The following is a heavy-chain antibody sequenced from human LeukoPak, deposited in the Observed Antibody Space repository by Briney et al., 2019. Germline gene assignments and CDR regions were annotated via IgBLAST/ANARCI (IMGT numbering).Heavy chain of an antibody. J-gene: IGHJ4*02. Sequence: PGGSLRLSCAASGFTVSSNYMSWVRQAPGKGLEWVSVIYSGGSTYYADSVKGRFTISRDNSKNTLYLQMNSLRAEDTAVYYCASAPDSYGIDYWGQGTLVTVSS. CDR1: GFTVSSNY. CDR3: ASAPDSYGIDY. V-gene: IGHV3-53*01. CDR2: IYSGGST. D-gene: IGHD5-18*01.